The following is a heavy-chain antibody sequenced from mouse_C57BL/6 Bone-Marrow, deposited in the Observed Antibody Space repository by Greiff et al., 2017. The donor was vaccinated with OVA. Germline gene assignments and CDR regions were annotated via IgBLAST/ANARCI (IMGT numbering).Heavy chain of an antibody. CDR3: ARHHPAWFAY. CDR2: ISSGGSYT. Sequence: EVNLVESGGDLVKPGGSLKLSCAASGFTFSSYGMSWVRQTPDKRLEWVATISSGGSYTYYPDSVKGRFTISRDNAKNTLYLQMSSLKSEDTAMYYCARHHPAWFAYWGQGTLVTVSA. J-gene: IGHJ3*01. V-gene: IGHV5-6*01. CDR1: GFTFSSYG.